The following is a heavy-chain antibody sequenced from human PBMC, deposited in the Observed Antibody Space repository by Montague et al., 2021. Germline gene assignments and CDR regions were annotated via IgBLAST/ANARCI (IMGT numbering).Heavy chain of an antibody. CDR2: INGNSINI. Sequence: SLRLSCAASGFIFNNYVMNWVRQAPGKGLEWGSGINGNSINIDYADSVKGRFTISRDNAKNSLYLQMNSLRAEDTAFYYCVKDTRDYYPDFWGQGILVTVSS. CDR1: GFIFNNYV. CDR3: VKDTRDYYPDF. J-gene: IGHJ4*02. V-gene: IGHV3-9*01. D-gene: IGHD3-3*01.